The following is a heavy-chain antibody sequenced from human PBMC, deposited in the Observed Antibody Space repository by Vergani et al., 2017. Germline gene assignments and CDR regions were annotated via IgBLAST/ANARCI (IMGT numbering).Heavy chain of an antibody. CDR3: ARVQAHSSGWYDVLYCMDV. D-gene: IGHD6-19*01. J-gene: IGHJ6*02. CDR2: ISAYNGNT. CDR1: GYTFTSYG. V-gene: IGHV1-18*01. Sequence: QVQLVQSGAEVKKPGASVKVSCKASGYTFTSYGISWVRQAPGQGLEWMGWISAYNGNTNYAQKLQGRVTMTTDTSTSTAYMELRSLRSDDTAVYYCARVQAHSSGWYDVLYCMDVWGQGTTVTVSS.